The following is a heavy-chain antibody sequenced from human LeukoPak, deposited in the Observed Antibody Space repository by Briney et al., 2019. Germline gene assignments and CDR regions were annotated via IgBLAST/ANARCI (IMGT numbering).Heavy chain of an antibody. CDR2: INPNSGGT. Sequence: ASVKVSCKASGYTFTGYYMHWVRQAPGQGLEWVGWINPNSGGTNYAQKFQGRVTMTRDTSISTAYMELSRLRSDDTAVYYCARDLGIAVAGTVFGTDYWGQGTLVTVSS. V-gene: IGHV1-2*02. D-gene: IGHD6-19*01. J-gene: IGHJ4*02. CDR1: GYTFTGYY. CDR3: ARDLGIAVAGTVFGTDY.